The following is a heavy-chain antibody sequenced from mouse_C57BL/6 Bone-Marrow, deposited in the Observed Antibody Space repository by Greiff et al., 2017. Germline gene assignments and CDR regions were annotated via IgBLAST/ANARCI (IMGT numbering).Heavy chain of an antibody. Sequence: VQLQQSGAELVKPGASVKMSCKASGYTFTSYWITWVKQRPGQGLEWIGDIYPGSGSTNYNEKFKGKAKLTVDTSSSTAYMQLSSLTSEDSAVYYCANWDVHYYWGQGTTLTVSS. D-gene: IGHD4-1*01. J-gene: IGHJ2*01. V-gene: IGHV1-55*01. CDR1: GYTFTSYW. CDR2: IYPGSGST. CDR3: ANWDVHYY.